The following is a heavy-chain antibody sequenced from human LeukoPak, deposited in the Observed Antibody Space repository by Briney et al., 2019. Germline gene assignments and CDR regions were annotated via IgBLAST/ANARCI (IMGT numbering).Heavy chain of an antibody. CDR2: INPSGGST. J-gene: IGHJ4*02. V-gene: IGHV1-46*01. Sequence: ASVKVSYKASGYTFTSYYMHWVRQAPGQGLEWMGIINPSGGSTSYAQKFQGRVTMTRDMSTSTVYMELSSLRSEDTAVYYCARDGDYYGSGSRLDYWGQGTLVTVSS. CDR1: GYTFTSYY. D-gene: IGHD3-10*01. CDR3: ARDGDYYGSGSRLDY.